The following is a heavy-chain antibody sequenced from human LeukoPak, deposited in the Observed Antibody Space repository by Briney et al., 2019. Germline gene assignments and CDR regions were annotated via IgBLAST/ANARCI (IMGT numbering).Heavy chain of an antibody. V-gene: IGHV3-7*01. D-gene: IGHD3-10*01. CDR3: ASDIWFGGRRYYYYMDV. J-gene: IGHJ6*03. Sequence: GGSLRLSCAASGFTFSSYWMSWVRQAPGKGLEWVANIKQDGSEKYYVDSVKGRFTISRDNAKNSLYLQMNSLRAEDTAVYYCASDIWFGGRRYYYYMDVWGKGTTVTVSS. CDR1: GFTFSSYW. CDR2: IKQDGSEK.